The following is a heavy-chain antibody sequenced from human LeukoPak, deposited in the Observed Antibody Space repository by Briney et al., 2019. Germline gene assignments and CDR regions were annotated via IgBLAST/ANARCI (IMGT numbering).Heavy chain of an antibody. J-gene: IGHJ5*02. V-gene: IGHV4-34*01. D-gene: IGHD3-22*01. CDR2: INHSGST. Sequence: SETLSLTCAVYGGSFSGYYWSWIRQPPGKGLEWIGEINHSGSTNYNPSLKSRVTISVDTSKNQFSLKLSSVTAADTAVYYCARDPSGGYYYDSSGYYYTWGQGTLVTVSS. CDR3: ARDPSGGYYYDSSGYYYT. CDR1: GGSFSGYY.